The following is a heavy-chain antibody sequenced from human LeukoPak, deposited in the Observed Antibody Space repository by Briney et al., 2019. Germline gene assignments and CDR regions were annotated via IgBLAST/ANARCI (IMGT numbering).Heavy chain of an antibody. V-gene: IGHV4-39*01. Sequence: PSETLSLTCFVSNGSITSTSYYWAWNRQSPGKGLEWIGTTSSGGSAYYKTSLKSRVTISVDTSKTQLSLRLTSVTAADTAVYYCARQGGGDFVDSWGQGTLVSVS. J-gene: IGHJ4*02. CDR2: TSSGGSA. CDR1: NGSITSTSYY. CDR3: ARQGGGDFVDS. D-gene: IGHD4-17*01.